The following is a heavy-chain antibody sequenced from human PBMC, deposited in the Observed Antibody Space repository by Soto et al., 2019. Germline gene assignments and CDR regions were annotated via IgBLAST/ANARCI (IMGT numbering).Heavy chain of an antibody. D-gene: IGHD6-19*01. CDR3: AKATTNGGWFNPFDS. J-gene: IGHJ4*02. V-gene: IGHV3-23*01. Sequence: EVQLLESGGGLVLPGGSLRLSCVVSGFTFSSYAMSWVRQAPGKGLEWVSTLNGRGIDIYQADSVRGRFTISRDNSRDTLFLQMNSLTADDTAVYYCAKATTNGGWFNPFDSWGQGALVTVSS. CDR1: GFTFSSYA. CDR2: LNGRGIDI.